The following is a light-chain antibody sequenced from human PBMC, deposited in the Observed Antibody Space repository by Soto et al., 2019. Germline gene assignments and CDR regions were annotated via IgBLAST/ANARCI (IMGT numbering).Light chain of an antibody. Sequence: EIVLTQSPGTLSFSPPGGACLXGKTSQSVNSPYLAWYQQKPGQAPRLLIYGASSRATGIPDRFSGSGSGTDFTLTISRLEPEDFAVYYCQQYGSSPPITFGQGTRLE. CDR1: QSVNSPY. J-gene: IGKJ5*01. CDR2: GAS. CDR3: QQYGSSPPIT. V-gene: IGKV3-20*01.